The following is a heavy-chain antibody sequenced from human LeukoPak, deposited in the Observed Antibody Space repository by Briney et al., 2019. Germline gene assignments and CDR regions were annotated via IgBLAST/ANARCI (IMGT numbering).Heavy chain of an antibody. CDR3: ARHMNYYDSRTAFDI. J-gene: IGHJ3*02. Sequence: GGSLRLSCAASGFTFSSHSMNWVRQAPGKGLEWVSSISSSSSYIYYADSVKGRFTISRDNAKNSLYLQLNSLRAEDTAVYYCARHMNYYDSRTAFDIWGQGTMVTVSS. V-gene: IGHV3-21*01. CDR2: ISSSSSYI. D-gene: IGHD3-22*01. CDR1: GFTFSSHS.